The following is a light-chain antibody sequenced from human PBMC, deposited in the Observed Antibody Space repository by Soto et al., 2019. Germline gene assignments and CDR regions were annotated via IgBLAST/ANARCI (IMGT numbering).Light chain of an antibody. Sequence: DIQMTQSPSSLSASVVDRFTITFLASQSIGYWLAWYQQKPGKAPNLLIYAASTLETGVPSRFSGSGFGTEFTLTIASLQPDDSASYYCQQYNSFSKTFGRGTKVDIK. CDR3: QQYNSFSKT. J-gene: IGKJ1*01. CDR1: QSIGYW. CDR2: AAS. V-gene: IGKV1-5*01.